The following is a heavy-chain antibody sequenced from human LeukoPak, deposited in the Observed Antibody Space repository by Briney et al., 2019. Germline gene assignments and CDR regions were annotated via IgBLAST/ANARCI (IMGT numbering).Heavy chain of an antibody. D-gene: IGHD1-26*01. CDR1: GFTFSSYA. CDR3: AKDLDIVGAIGGAFDT. J-gene: IGHJ3*02. CDR2: ISGSGGST. Sequence: PGASLRLSCAASGFTFSSYAMSWVRQAPGKGLEWVSAISGSGGSTYYADSVKGRFTISRDNSKNTLYLQMNSLRAEDTAVYYCAKDLDIVGAIGGAFDTWGQGTMVTVSS. V-gene: IGHV3-23*01.